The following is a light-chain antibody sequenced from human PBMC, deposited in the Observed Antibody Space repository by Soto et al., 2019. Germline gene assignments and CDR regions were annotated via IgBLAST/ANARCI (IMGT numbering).Light chain of an antibody. CDR3: PQTKIHPRP. V-gene: IGKV1-39*01. J-gene: IGKJ4*01. Sequence: DIQMTQSPSSLSASVGDRVTITCRASQSISSYLNWYQQKPGKAPKILIYGASNLQSGVPSRLSGSGSGTDFTLTVSSLQPDDFATYFCPQTKIHPRPFGGGTTVEIK. CDR2: GAS. CDR1: QSISSY.